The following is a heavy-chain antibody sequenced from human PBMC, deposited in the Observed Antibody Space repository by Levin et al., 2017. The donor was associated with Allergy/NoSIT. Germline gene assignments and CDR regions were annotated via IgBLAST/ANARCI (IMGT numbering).Heavy chain of an antibody. V-gene: IGHV3-74*03. CDR2: IKSDGSIT. CDR3: ARHADSRDAY. Sequence: GASVKVSCAASGFTFSSYWMDWVRQGPGEGLVWVSRIKSDGSITKYADSVKGRFTISRDNAKNTLHLQMNSLRVEDTAVYYCARHADSRDAYWGQGTLVTVSS. D-gene: IGHD3-22*01. J-gene: IGHJ4*02. CDR1: GFTFSSYW.